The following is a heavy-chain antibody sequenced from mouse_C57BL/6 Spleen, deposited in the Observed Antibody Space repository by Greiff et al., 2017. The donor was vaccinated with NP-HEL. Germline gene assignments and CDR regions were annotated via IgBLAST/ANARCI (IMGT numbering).Heavy chain of an antibody. CDR2: IDPSDSYT. Sequence: QVQLQQPGAELVMPGASVKLSCKASGYTFTSYWMHWVKQRPGQGLEWIGEIDPSDSYTNYNQKFKGKSTLNVDKSSSTAYMQLSSLTSEDSAVYYCARLSYSKGVYAMDYWGQGTSVTVSS. J-gene: IGHJ4*01. D-gene: IGHD2-5*01. CDR1: GYTFTSYW. CDR3: ARLSYSKGVYAMDY. V-gene: IGHV1-69*01.